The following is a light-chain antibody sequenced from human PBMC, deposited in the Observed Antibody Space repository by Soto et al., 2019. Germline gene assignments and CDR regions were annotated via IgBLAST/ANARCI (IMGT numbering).Light chain of an antibody. CDR3: QNYNNFSKFT. J-gene: IGKJ3*01. CDR1: QGISNY. V-gene: IGKV1-27*01. Sequence: DIQMTQSPSSLSASVGDRVTITCRASQGISNYLAWYQQKPGKVPKLLIYGASTLQSGVPSRFSGSGSGTDFTLTISSLQLEDVATYYCQNYNNFSKFTFGPGTKVDIK. CDR2: GAS.